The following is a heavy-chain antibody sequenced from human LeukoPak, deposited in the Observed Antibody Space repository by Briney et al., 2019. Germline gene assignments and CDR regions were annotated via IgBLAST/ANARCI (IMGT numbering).Heavy chain of an antibody. D-gene: IGHD6-13*01. J-gene: IGHJ6*03. CDR1: GFTFSDYY. V-gene: IGHV3-11*04. CDR2: ISSSGNTI. CDR3: MSAAAGTSYYYYMDV. Sequence: GGSLRLSCAASGFTFSDYYMSWIRQAPGKGLEWVSYISSSGNTIYYADSVKGRFTISRDNAKNSLYLQMNSLRAEDTAVYYCMSAAAGTSYYYYMDVWGKGTTVTVSS.